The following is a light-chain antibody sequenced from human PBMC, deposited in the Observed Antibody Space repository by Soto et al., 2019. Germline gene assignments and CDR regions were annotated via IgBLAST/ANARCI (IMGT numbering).Light chain of an antibody. J-gene: IGKJ1*01. Sequence: DIQMTQSPSSLSASVGDRVTITCRASENIARYLNWYQQRPGKAPELLINAASSLQSGVTSRFSGGGSGTDFTLTISSLQPEDFATYYYQQSYSNPRSFGQGTKVEIK. V-gene: IGKV1-39*01. CDR1: ENIARY. CDR2: AAS. CDR3: QQSYSNPRS.